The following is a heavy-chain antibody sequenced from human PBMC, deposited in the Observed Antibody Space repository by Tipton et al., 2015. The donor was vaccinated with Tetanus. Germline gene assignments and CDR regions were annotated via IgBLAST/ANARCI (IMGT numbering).Heavy chain of an antibody. CDR3: AKDLRQLVRVDAFDT. CDR2: IKEDGSEM. CDR1: GFTFRSYW. D-gene: IGHD6-6*01. V-gene: IGHV3-7*01. J-gene: IGHJ3*02. Sequence: SLRLSCVASGFTFRSYWMSWVRQAPGKGLEWVANIKEDGSEMYYADSVKGRFTISRDNARNSLSVHMNSLTAEDTAVYYCAKDLRQLVRVDAFDTWGQGTLVTVSS.